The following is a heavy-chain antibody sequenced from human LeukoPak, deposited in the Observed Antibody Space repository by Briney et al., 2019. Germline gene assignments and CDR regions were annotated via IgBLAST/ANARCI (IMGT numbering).Heavy chain of an antibody. CDR1: GFTFDDYA. V-gene: IGHV3-23*01. CDR2: ISSSGYDI. J-gene: IGHJ3*02. CDR3: AKDEGYCSGGSCYLGAFDI. Sequence: PGGSLRLSCAASGFTFDDYAMSWVRQAPGKGLEWVSSISSSGYDIYYADSVKGRFTISRDNSKNTLYLQMNSLRAEDTAVYYCAKDEGYCSGGSCYLGAFDIWGQGTMVTVSS. D-gene: IGHD2-15*01.